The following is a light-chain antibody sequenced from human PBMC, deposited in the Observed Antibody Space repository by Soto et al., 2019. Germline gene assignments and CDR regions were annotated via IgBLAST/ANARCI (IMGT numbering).Light chain of an antibody. Sequence: DIQMTQSPSSLSASVGDRVTITCRASQSISTYLNWYQQKPGKAPKLLIYGASSLQSGVPSGFSGTGSGTDFTLTISSLQPEDFATYYCQQSYRTSWTFGQGTKVELK. CDR3: QQSYRTSWT. J-gene: IGKJ1*01. V-gene: IGKV1-39*01. CDR2: GAS. CDR1: QSISTY.